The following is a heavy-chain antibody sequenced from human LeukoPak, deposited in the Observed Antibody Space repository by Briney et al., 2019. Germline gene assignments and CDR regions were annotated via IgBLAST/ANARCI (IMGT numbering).Heavy chain of an antibody. J-gene: IGHJ6*02. CDR1: GFTFSSYW. V-gene: IGHV3-7*01. CDR3: ARAGRGIFGVVIISAMDV. Sequence: GGSLRLSCAASGFTFSSYWMSWVRQAPGKGLEWVANIKQGGSEKYYVDSVKGRFTISRDNAKNSLYLQMNSLRAEDTAVYYCARAGRGIFGVVIISAMDVWGQGTTVTVSS. CDR2: IKQGGSEK. D-gene: IGHD3-3*01.